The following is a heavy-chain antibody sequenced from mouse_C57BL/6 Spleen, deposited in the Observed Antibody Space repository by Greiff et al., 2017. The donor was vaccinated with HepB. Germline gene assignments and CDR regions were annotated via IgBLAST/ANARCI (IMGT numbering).Heavy chain of an antibody. J-gene: IGHJ4*01. CDR2: ISSGGSYT. Sequence: EVQVVESGGDLVKPGGSLKLSCAASGFTFSSYGMSWVRQTPDKRLEWVATISSGGSYTYYPDSVKGRFTISRDNAKNTLYLQMSSLKSEDTAMYYCARHNEGGAMDYWGQGTSVTVSS. CDR1: GFTFSSYG. CDR3: ARHNEGGAMDY. V-gene: IGHV5-6*01.